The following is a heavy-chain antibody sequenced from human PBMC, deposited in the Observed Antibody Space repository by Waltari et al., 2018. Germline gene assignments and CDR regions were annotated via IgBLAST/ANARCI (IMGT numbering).Heavy chain of an antibody. CDR3: ATVPTSGGDY. J-gene: IGHJ4*02. Sequence: EVQLVQSGAEVKKPGATVKISCKVSGSTFTDYYMHWVQQAPGRGLGWMGPVDPEDGEAIYAERFQGRVTITAETSTDTAYMELSSLRSEDTAVYYCATVPTSGGDYWGQGTLVTVSS. CDR1: GSTFTDYY. D-gene: IGHD2-8*02. CDR2: VDPEDGEA. V-gene: IGHV1-69-2*01.